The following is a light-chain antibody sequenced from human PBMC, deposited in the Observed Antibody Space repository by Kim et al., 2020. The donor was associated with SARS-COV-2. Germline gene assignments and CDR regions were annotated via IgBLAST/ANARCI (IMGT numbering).Light chain of an antibody. Sequence: SYELTQPPSVSVSPGQTASITCSGDKLGDKYACWYQQKPGQSPVLVIYQASKRPSGIPERFSGSNSGNTATLTISGTQAMAEADYYCQAWDSSTALVFGG. CDR1: KLGDKY. V-gene: IGLV3-1*01. CDR3: QAWDSSTALV. CDR2: QAS. J-gene: IGLJ3*02.